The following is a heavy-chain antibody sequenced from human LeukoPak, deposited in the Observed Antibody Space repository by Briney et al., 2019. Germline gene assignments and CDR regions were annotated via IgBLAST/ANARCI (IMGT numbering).Heavy chain of an antibody. V-gene: IGHV4-34*01. CDR3: ARDLLAAAFDN. CDR2: INHSGST. CDR1: GGALSGYY. Sequence: SETLSLTCTVYGGALSGYYWSWIRQPPGKGLEWIGEINHSGSTNYNPSLKSRVTISVDTSKNQFSLKLSSVTAADTAVYYCARDLLAAAFDNWGQGTLVTVSS. D-gene: IGHD6-13*01. J-gene: IGHJ4*02.